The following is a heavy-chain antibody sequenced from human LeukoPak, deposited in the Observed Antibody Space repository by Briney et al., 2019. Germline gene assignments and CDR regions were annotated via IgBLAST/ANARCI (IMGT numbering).Heavy chain of an antibody. D-gene: IGHD3-9*01. Sequence: SGTLSLTCAVSGGSISSSNWWSGVRQPPGKGLEWIGEIYHSGSTNYNPSLKRRVTISVDKSKNQFSLKLSSVTAADTAVYYCASLIYDILTGRVYYFDYWGQGTLVTVSS. CDR1: GGSISSSNW. CDR2: IYHSGST. CDR3: ASLIYDILTGRVYYFDY. V-gene: IGHV4-4*02. J-gene: IGHJ4*02.